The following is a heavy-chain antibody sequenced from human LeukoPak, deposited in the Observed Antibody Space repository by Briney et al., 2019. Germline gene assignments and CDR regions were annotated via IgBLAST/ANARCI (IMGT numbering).Heavy chain of an antibody. CDR2: ISGSGGTT. J-gene: IGHJ4*02. CDR1: GFTFSSYG. V-gene: IGHV3-23*01. D-gene: IGHD2-15*01. CDR3: AKGGGQYGAPHFDY. Sequence: GGSLRLSCAASGFTFSSYGMSWVRQAPGKGLEWVSAISGSGGTTYYADSVKGRFTFSRANSENTLYMQMNSLTAEATAVYYLAKGGGQYGAPHFDYWGQGTLVTVPS.